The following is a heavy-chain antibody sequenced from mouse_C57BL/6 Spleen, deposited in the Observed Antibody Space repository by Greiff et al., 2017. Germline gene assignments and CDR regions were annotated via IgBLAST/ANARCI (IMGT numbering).Heavy chain of an antibody. V-gene: IGHV1-69*01. J-gene: IGHJ1*03. CDR1: GYTFTSYW. CDR3: AGDHYGKRYCGV. Sequence: QVQLQQPGAELVMPGASVKLSCKASGYTFTSYWMHWVKQRPGQGLEWIGEIDPSDSYTNYNQKFKGKSTLTVDKSSSTAYMQLSSLTSEDSAVYYGAGDHYGKRYCGVWGTGATGTV. CDR2: IDPSDSYT. D-gene: IGHD1-1*01.